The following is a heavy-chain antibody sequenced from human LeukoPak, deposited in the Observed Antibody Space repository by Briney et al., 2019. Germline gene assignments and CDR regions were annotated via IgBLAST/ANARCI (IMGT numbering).Heavy chain of an antibody. CDR1: GGSISTSTYY. Sequence: SETLSLTCTVSGGSISTSTYYWGWIRQPPGKGLEWIGSIYYNGTTYYNPSLKSRVSISVDTSKNQFSLKVTSVTATDTALYYCARHSRNPSSGPSVDYWGQGTLVTVSS. D-gene: IGHD3-22*01. CDR3: ARHSRNPSSGPSVDY. V-gene: IGHV4-39*01. CDR2: IYYNGTT. J-gene: IGHJ4*02.